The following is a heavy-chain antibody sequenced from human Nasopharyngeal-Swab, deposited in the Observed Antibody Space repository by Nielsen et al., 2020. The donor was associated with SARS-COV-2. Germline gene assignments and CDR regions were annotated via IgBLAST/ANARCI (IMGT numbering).Heavy chain of an antibody. D-gene: IGHD1-26*01. CDR3: AREGSYSNIDY. CDR1: GYTFTSYY. V-gene: IGHV1-46*01. Sequence: ASVKVSCKASGYTFTSYYMHWVRQAPGQGLEWMGIINPSGGNTKYSQKFQGRVTITGDTSASTAYMELSSLRSEDTAVYYCAREGSYSNIDYWGQGTLVTVSS. CDR2: INPSGGNT. J-gene: IGHJ4*02.